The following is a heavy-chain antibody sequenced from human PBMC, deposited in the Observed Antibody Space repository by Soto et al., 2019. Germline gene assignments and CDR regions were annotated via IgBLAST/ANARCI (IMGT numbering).Heavy chain of an antibody. J-gene: IGHJ4*02. Sequence: QLQLQESGPGLVKPSETLSLTCTVSGGSISSSSYYWGWIRQPPGKGLKWIGSIYYSGRTYYNPSLKSRVTISVDTSKNQFSLKLSCVTAADTAVYYCASRIYHDILTGYTYGIDYWGQGSLVAVSS. V-gene: IGHV4-39*01. D-gene: IGHD3-9*01. CDR1: GGSISSSSYY. CDR2: IYYSGRT. CDR3: ASRIYHDILTGYTYGIDY.